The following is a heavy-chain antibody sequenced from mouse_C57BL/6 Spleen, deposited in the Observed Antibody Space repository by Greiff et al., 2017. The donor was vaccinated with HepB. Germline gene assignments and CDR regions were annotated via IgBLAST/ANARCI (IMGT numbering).Heavy chain of an antibody. V-gene: IGHV5-6*01. CDR3: ASSYGNYVYYAMDY. D-gene: IGHD2-1*01. J-gene: IGHJ4*01. CDR2: ISSGGSYT. CDR1: GFTFSSYG. Sequence: EVKVVESGGDLVKPGGSLKLSCAASGFTFSSYGMSWVRPTPDKRLEWVATISSGGSYTYYPDSVKGRFTISRDNAKNTLYLQMSSLKSEDTAMYYCASSYGNYVYYAMDYWGQGTSVTVSS.